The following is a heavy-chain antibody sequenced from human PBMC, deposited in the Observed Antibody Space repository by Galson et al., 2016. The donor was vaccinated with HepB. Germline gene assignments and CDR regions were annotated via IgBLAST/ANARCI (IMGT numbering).Heavy chain of an antibody. CDR3: VRNSFLGGDYSVDY. D-gene: IGHD4-17*01. Sequence: SLRLSCAASGFTFSSYWMNWFRQAPGKGLVWVSRINSDGSSTTYADSVKGRFTISRDNAKNSLYLQMNSLRAEDTAVYYCVRNSFLGGDYSVDYWGQGILVTVSS. CDR1: GFTFSSYW. J-gene: IGHJ4*02. CDR2: INSDGSST. V-gene: IGHV3-74*01.